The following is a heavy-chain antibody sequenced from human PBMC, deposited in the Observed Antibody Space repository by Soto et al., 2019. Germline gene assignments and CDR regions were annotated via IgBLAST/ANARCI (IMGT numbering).Heavy chain of an antibody. CDR2: ISSSSYI. V-gene: IGHV3-21*01. Sequence: GGSLRLSCAASGFTFSSYSMNWVRQAPGKGLEWVSSISSSSYIYYADSVKGRFTISRDNAKNSLYLQMNSLRAEDTAVYYCASYGEAAAGPPFDYWGQGTLVTVSS. J-gene: IGHJ4*02. CDR3: ASYGEAAAGPPFDY. CDR1: GFTFSSYS. D-gene: IGHD6-13*01.